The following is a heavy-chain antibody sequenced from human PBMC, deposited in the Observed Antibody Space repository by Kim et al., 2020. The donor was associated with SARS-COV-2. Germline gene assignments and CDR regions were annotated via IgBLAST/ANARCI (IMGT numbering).Heavy chain of an antibody. CDR3: VRASRWLPRS. CDR1: GFTFDHSA. J-gene: IGHJ5*02. Sequence: GGSLRLSCAASGFTFDHSAMHWVRQAPGKGLEWVSLISGNGETKYYAASVEGRFTISIDNSKNSLYLQMNSLRTEDTALYYCVRASRWLPRSWGQGTLVTVSS. CDR2: ISGNGETK. D-gene: IGHD6-19*01. V-gene: IGHV3-43*02.